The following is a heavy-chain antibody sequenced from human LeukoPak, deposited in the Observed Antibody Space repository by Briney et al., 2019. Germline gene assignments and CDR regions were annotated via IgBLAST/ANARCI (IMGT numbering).Heavy chain of an antibody. J-gene: IGHJ4*02. CDR3: TREGRSLAAARYYFDY. Sequence: GGSLRLSCAASGFTVSSNYMSWVRQAPGKGLEWVSVIYRGGGTYYADSVRGRFTISRDNSNNTVFLQMNSLRAEDTAMYYCTREGRSLAAARYYFDYWGQGTLVTVSS. D-gene: IGHD6-13*01. CDR1: GFTVSSNY. V-gene: IGHV3-66*01. CDR2: IYRGGGT.